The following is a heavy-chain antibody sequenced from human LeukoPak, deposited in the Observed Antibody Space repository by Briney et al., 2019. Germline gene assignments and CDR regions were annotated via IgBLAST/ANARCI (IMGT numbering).Heavy chain of an antibody. CDR1: GYTFTNYG. V-gene: IGHV1-18*01. CDR3: AREGYFGSGIDYYYGMDV. D-gene: IGHD3-10*01. J-gene: IGHJ6*02. Sequence: GASVKVSCKASGYTFTNYGISWVQQAPGQGLEWMGWISAYNGNTNYAQRLQGRVTMTTDTSTSTAYMELRSLRSDDTAVYYCAREGYFGSGIDYYYGMDVWGQGTKVTVSS. CDR2: ISAYNGNT.